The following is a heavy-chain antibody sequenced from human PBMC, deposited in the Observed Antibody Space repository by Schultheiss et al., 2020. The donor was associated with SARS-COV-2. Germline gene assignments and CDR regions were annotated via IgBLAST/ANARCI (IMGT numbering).Heavy chain of an antibody. D-gene: IGHD2-21*02. CDR3: ARGRRCGGDCYWFDY. CDR2: IKQDGSEK. Sequence: GGSLRLSCAASGFTFSSYSMNWVRQAPGKGLEWVANIKQDGSEKYYVDSVKGRFTISRDNAKNSLYLQMNSLRAEDTAVYYCARGRRCGGDCYWFDYWGQGTLVTVSS. V-gene: IGHV3-7*03. J-gene: IGHJ4*02. CDR1: GFTFSSYS.